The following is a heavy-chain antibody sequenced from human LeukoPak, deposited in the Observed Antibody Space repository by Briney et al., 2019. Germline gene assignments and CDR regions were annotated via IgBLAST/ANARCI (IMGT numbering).Heavy chain of an antibody. CDR2: INPNSGGT. CDR3: ARGKRGYYDSSGYFNWFDP. D-gene: IGHD3-22*01. J-gene: IGHJ5*02. CDR1: GYTFTGYY. Sequence: ASVKVSCTASGYTFTGYYMHWVRQAPGQGLEWMGWINPNSGGTNYAQEFQGWVTMTRDTSISTAYMELSRLRSDDTAVYYCARGKRGYYDSSGYFNWFDPWGQGTLVTVSS. V-gene: IGHV1-2*04.